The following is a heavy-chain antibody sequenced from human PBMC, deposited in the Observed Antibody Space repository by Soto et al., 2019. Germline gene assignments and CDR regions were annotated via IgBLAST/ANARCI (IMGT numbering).Heavy chain of an antibody. D-gene: IGHD5-18*01. CDR1: GGSISSGGYS. V-gene: IGHV4-30-2*01. CDR2: IYHSGST. Sequence: SETLSLTCAVSGGSISSGGYSWSWIRQPPGKGLEWIGYIYHSGSTYYNPSLKSRVTISVDTSKNQFSLKLSSVTAADTAVYYCARPQYSSNFIWGGSWFDPWGQGTLVTVSS. CDR3: ARPQYSSNFIWGGSWFDP. J-gene: IGHJ5*02.